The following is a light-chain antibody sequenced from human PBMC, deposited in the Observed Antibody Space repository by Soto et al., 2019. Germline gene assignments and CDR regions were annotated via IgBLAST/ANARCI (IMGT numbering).Light chain of an antibody. Sequence: EIVMTQSPATLSVSPGERSTLSCRASQSVSSNLAWYRQKPGQAPRLLIYGASTRATGIPARFSGSGSGTEFALTISSLQSEDFAVYYCQQYGSSPLTFGGGTKVDIK. CDR3: QQYGSSPLT. V-gene: IGKV3-15*01. CDR1: QSVSSN. CDR2: GAS. J-gene: IGKJ4*01.